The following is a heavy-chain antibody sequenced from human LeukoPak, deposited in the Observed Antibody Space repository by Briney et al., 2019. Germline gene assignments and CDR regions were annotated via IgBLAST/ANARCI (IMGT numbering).Heavy chain of an antibody. CDR2: IYTSGST. J-gene: IGHJ4*02. CDR1: GGSISGYY. CDR3: ASGIAVAGTLDY. D-gene: IGHD6-19*01. V-gene: IGHV4-4*07. Sequence: SETLSLTCTVSGGSISGYYWSWIRQPAGKGLEWIGRIYTSGSTNYNPSLKSRVTMSLDTSKNQFSLKLSSVTAADTAVYYCASGIAVAGTLDYWGQGTLVTVSS.